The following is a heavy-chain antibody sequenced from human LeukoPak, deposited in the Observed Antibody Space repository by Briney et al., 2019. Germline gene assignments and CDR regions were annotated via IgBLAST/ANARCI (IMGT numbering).Heavy chain of an antibody. CDR3: AASTVTKYYFDY. Sequence: SETLSLTCTVSGGSISSYYWSWIRQPPGKGLEWIGYIYYSGSTNYNPSLKSRVTISVDTSKNQFSLKLSSVTAADTAVYYCAASTVTKYYFDYWGQGTLVTVSS. D-gene: IGHD4-11*01. CDR1: GGSISSYY. J-gene: IGHJ4*02. CDR2: IYYSGST. V-gene: IGHV4-59*01.